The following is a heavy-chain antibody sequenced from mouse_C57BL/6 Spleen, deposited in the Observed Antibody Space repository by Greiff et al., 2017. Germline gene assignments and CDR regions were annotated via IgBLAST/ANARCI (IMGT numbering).Heavy chain of an antibody. CDR3: ARRGTTVVATGFDY. J-gene: IGHJ2*01. D-gene: IGHD1-1*01. V-gene: IGHV1-54*01. Sequence: QLQQSGAELVRPGTSVKVSCKASGYAFTNYLIEWVKQRPGQGLEWIGVINPGSGGTNYNEKFKGKATLTADKSSSTAYMQLSSLTSEDSAVYFCARRGTTVVATGFDYWGQGTTLTVSS. CDR1: GYAFTNYL. CDR2: INPGSGGT.